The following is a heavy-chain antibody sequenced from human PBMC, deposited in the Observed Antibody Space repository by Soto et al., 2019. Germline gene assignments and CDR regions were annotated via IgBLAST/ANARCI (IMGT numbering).Heavy chain of an antibody. CDR2: ISGSGGST. D-gene: IGHD3-9*01. Sequence: GGSLRLSCAASGFTFSSYAMSWVRQAPGKGLEWVSAISGSGGSTYYADSVKGRLTISRDNSKNTLYLQMNSLRAEDTAVYYCATPALYYDIPRYYFDYWGQGTLVTVSS. J-gene: IGHJ4*02. CDR3: ATPALYYDIPRYYFDY. CDR1: GFTFSSYA. V-gene: IGHV3-23*01.